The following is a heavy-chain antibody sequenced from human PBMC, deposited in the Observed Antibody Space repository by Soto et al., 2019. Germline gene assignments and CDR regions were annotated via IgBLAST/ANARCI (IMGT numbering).Heavy chain of an antibody. V-gene: IGHV1-69*13. Sequence: GASVTVSCKASGGAFSSYAISWVRQAPGQGLEWMGAIIPIFGTANYAQKFQGRVTITADESTSTAYMELSSLRSEDTAVYYCARSYDFWSGYIPTFDPWGQGTLVTVSS. CDR1: GGAFSSYA. CDR2: IIPIFGTA. J-gene: IGHJ5*02. CDR3: ARSYDFWSGYIPTFDP. D-gene: IGHD3-3*01.